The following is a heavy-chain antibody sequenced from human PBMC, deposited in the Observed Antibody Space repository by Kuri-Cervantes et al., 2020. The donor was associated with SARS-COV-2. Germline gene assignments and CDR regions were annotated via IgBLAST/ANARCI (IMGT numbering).Heavy chain of an antibody. CDR1: GGSISSSSYY. CDR2: IYYSGST. V-gene: IGHV4-39*02. D-gene: IGHD3-3*01. Sequence: SETLSLTCTVSGGSISSSSYYWGWIRQPPGKGLEWIGSIYYSGSTYYNPSLKSRVTISVDTSKNQFSLKLSSVTAADTAVYYCARETSTIFDYYMDVWGKGTTVTVSS. CDR3: ARETSTIFDYYMDV. J-gene: IGHJ6*03.